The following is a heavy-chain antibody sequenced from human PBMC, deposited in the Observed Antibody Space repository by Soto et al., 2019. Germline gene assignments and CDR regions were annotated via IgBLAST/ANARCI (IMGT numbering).Heavy chain of an antibody. CDR3: AQTYGYSSSWYGDYGMDV. J-gene: IGHJ6*02. V-gene: IGHV4-39*01. D-gene: IGHD6-13*01. CDR2: IYYSGST. Sequence: SETLSLTCTVSGGSISSSSYYWGWIRQPPGKGLEWIGSIYYSGSTYYNPSLKSRVTISVDTSKNQFSLKLSSVTAADTAVYYCAQTYGYSSSWYGDYGMDVWGQGTTVTV. CDR1: GGSISSSSYY.